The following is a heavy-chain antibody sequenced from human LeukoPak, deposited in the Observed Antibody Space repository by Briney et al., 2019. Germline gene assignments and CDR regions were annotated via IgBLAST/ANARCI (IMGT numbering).Heavy chain of an antibody. V-gene: IGHV4-38-2*02. J-gene: IGHJ6*03. CDR2: IYHSGST. CDR1: SYSISSGYY. CDR3: ARGYYYYYMDV. Sequence: SETLSLTCTVSSYSISSGYYWGWIRQPPGKGLEWIGSIYHSGSTYYNPSLKSRVTISVDTSKNQFSLKLSSVTAADTAVYYCARGYYYYYMDVWGKGTTVTVSS.